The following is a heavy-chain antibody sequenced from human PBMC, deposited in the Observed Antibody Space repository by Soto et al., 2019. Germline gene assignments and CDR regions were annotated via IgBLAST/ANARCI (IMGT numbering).Heavy chain of an antibody. J-gene: IGHJ3*02. CDR1: Y. D-gene: IGHD3-10*01. CDR3: ARRYGLSAFDI. V-gene: IGHV4-59*08. Sequence: YWSWIRQPPGKGLEWTGDIYYSGSTNYNPSLKSRVTISVDTSKNQFSLKLSSVTAADTAVYFCARRYGLSAFDIWGQGTMVTVSS. CDR2: IYYSGST.